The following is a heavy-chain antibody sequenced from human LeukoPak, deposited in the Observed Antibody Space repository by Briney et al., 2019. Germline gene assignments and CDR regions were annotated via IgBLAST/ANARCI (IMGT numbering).Heavy chain of an antibody. D-gene: IGHD3-10*01. CDR1: GYTFTGYY. V-gene: IGHV1-2*02. J-gene: IGHJ5*02. CDR3: ARGGEDSIGDWGNWFDP. Sequence: ASVKVSCKASGYTFTGYYMSWVRQAPGQGLEWLGWINPNSGDTKYPQKFRGRVTMTRDTSINTAYMELNRVTSDDTAVYYCARGGEDSIGDWGNWFDPWGQGTLVTVSS. CDR2: INPNSGDT.